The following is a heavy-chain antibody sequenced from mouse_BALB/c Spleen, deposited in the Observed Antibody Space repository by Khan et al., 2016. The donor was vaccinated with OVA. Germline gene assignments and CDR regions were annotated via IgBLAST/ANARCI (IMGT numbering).Heavy chain of an antibody. CDR1: GYSITSDYA. J-gene: IGHJ2*01. CDR2: ISYSGST. V-gene: IGHV3-2*02. CDR3: ARAIMAN. Sequence: LVESGPGLVKPSQSLSLTCTVTGYSITSDYAWHWIRQFPGNKLVWMGYISYSGSTRYNPSLNSRISIHRDPSKNQFFLQLNSVTTEDTATYYCARAIMANWGQGTTLTVSS.